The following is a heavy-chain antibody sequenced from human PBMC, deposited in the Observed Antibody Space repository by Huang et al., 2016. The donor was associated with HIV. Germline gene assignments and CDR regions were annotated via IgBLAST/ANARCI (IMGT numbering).Heavy chain of an antibody. Sequence: QVQLVQSGAEVKKPGASVKVSCKVSGYTLTELSIHWVRQAPGKGLEWRGGFAPEQGETNDAQNVQGRVTMTEDTSTDTAYMELNSLRSEDTAVYYCATGFDTYYDIWGQGTMVIASS. V-gene: IGHV1-24*01. CDR2: FAPEQGET. CDR1: GYTLTELS. CDR3: ATGFDTYYDI. J-gene: IGHJ3*02. D-gene: IGHD2-21*01.